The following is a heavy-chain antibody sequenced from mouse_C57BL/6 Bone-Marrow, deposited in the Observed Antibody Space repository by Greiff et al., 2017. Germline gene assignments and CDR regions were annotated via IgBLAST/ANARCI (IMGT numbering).Heavy chain of an antibody. J-gene: IGHJ4*01. CDR2: MHPNGGSP. V-gene: IGHV1-64*01. CDR3: ERSYDYDDYTMDY. CDR1: GYTFTNYW. Sequence: QVQLQQPGAELVKPGASVKLSCKASGYTFTNYWMHWVKQRPGQGLEWIGMMHPNGGSPDYNEKFKSEATLSVDKSSRTAYMELSILTAEDSSVYYCERSYDYDDYTMDYWGQGTSVTVSS. D-gene: IGHD2-4*01.